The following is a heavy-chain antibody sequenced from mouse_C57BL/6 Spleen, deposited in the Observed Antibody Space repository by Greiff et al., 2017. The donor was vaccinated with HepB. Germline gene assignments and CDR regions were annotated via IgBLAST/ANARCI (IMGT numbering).Heavy chain of an antibody. D-gene: IGHD1-1*01. CDR1: GYTFTDYE. CDR3: TREGSSEDFDY. V-gene: IGHV1-15*01. Sequence: QVQLKESGAELVRPGASVTLSCKASGYTFTDYEMHWVKQTPVHGLEWIGAIDPETGGTAYNQKFKGKAILTADKSSSTAYMELRSLTSEDSAVYYCTREGSSEDFDYWGQGTTLTVSS. J-gene: IGHJ2*01. CDR2: IDPETGGT.